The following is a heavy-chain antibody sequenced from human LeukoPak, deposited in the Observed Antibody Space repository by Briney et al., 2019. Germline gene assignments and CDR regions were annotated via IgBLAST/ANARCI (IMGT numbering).Heavy chain of an antibody. Sequence: ASVKVSCKASGGTFSSYAISWVRQAPGQGLEWMGRIIPIFGTANYAQKFQGRATITTDESTSTAYMELSSLRSEDTAVYYCARGAPYSSSAPTFDYWGQGTLVTVSS. D-gene: IGHD6-6*01. CDR3: ARGAPYSSSAPTFDY. CDR2: IIPIFGTA. J-gene: IGHJ4*02. CDR1: GGTFSSYA. V-gene: IGHV1-69*05.